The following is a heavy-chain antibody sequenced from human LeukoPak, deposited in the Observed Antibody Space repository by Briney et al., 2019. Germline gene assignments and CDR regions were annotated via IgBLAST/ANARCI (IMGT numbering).Heavy chain of an antibody. J-gene: IGHJ4*02. CDR3: VREPGELIVATTFNY. Sequence: ASVKVSCKTSGYSFNSYGISWVRQAPGQGLEWMGWISASNGNTKYPQKFQGRLTMTTDSSTSTAYMDLRSLRSDDTAVYYCVREPGELIVATTFNYWGQGTLVTVSS. D-gene: IGHD5-12*01. V-gene: IGHV1-18*01. CDR1: GYSFNSYG. CDR2: ISASNGNT.